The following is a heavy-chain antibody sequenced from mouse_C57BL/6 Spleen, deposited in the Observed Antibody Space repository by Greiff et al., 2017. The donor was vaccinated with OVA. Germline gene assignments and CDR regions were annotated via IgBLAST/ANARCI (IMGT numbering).Heavy chain of an antibody. CDR1: GYTFTSYW. CDR2: IYPGSGST. CDR3: ARDYYGRRGWYFDV. J-gene: IGHJ1*03. V-gene: IGHV1-55*01. D-gene: IGHD1-1*01. Sequence: QVQLQQPGAELVKPGASVKMSCKASGYTFTSYWITWVKQRPGQGLEWIGDIYPGSGSTNYNEKFKGKATLTVDTSSSTAYMPLSSLTSEDSAVYDCARDYYGRRGWYFDVWGTGTTLTVSS.